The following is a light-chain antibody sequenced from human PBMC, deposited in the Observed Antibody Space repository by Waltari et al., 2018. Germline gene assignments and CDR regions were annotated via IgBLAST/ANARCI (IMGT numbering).Light chain of an antibody. CDR3: MQATHWPYT. CDR2: RIA. V-gene: IGKV2-30*02. J-gene: IGKJ2*01. Sequence: DVVMTQSPLSLPVTLGQPASISCSSSQSLAHSDGNTYLNWFHQRPGQSPRRLIYRIAHRDSGVSNRFSGSGSGTDFTLRISRVEAEDVGGVYYCMQATHWPYTFGQGTKLDIK. CDR1: QSLAHSDGNTY.